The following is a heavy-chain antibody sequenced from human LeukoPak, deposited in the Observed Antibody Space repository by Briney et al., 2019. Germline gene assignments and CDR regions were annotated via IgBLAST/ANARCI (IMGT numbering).Heavy chain of an antibody. D-gene: IGHD2-21*02. CDR1: GFTFSSYE. V-gene: IGHV3-48*03. CDR2: ISSSGSTI. Sequence: GGSLRLSCAASGFTFSSYEMNWVRQAPGEGLEWVSYISSSGSTIYYADSVKGRFTISRDNAKNSLYLQMNSLRAEDTAVYYCARTCGGDCYYGRDAFDIWGQGTMVTVSS. J-gene: IGHJ3*02. CDR3: ARTCGGDCYYGRDAFDI.